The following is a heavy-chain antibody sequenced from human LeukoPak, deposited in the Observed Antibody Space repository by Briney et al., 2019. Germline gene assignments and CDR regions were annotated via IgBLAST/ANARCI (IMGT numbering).Heavy chain of an antibody. D-gene: IGHD5-24*01. CDR2: ISPDGSVK. V-gene: IGHV3-7*02. Sequence: GGSLRLSCAASGFTFRSYAMSWVRQAPGKGLEWVASISPDGSVKHYVDSVKGRFTISRDNAKNSLSLQMNSPRAEDTAVYFCARLLGMVTTFDIWGQGTVVTVSS. CDR1: GFTFRSYA. J-gene: IGHJ3*02. CDR3: ARLLGMVTTFDI.